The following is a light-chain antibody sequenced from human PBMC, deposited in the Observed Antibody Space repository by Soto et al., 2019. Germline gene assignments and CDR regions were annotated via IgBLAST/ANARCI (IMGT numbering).Light chain of an antibody. Sequence: AIRMTQSPSSFSASTGDRVTITCRASQGISSYLAWYQQKPWKAPKLLIYAASTLQSGVPSRFSGSGSGTDFTRSISFLQSEDFATYYCQQYYSYPRKFGQGTTVEIK. CDR1: QGISSY. CDR3: QQYYSYPRK. CDR2: AAS. V-gene: IGKV1-8*01. J-gene: IGKJ1*01.